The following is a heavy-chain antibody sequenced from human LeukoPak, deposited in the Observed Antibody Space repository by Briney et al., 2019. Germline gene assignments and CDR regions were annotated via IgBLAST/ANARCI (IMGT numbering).Heavy chain of an antibody. D-gene: IGHD2-8*01. CDR1: GGSISSYY. J-gene: IGHJ5*02. CDR3: ARRLRGHWFDP. Sequence: PSETLSLTCTVSGGSISSYYWSWIRQPPGKGLEWIGSIYYSGSTNYNPSLKSRVTISVDTSKNQFSLKLSSVTAADTAVYYCARRLRGHWFDPWGQGTLVTVSS. V-gene: IGHV4-59*01. CDR2: IYYSGST.